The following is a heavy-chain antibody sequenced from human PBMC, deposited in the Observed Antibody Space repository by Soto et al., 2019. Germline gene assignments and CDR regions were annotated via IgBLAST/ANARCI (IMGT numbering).Heavy chain of an antibody. J-gene: IGHJ3*02. CDR2: ISYDGINK. CDR3: AKGLGWRVLGDAFDI. V-gene: IGHV3-30*18. CDR1: GIAFRSYG. Sequence: XGSLRLSCVASGIAFRSYGMHGVRQAPGKGLEWVAVISYDGINKYYGDSVKGRYTVSRDNSKNTLYLQMNSLRGEDTAVYYCAKGLGWRVLGDAFDIWGQGTMVTVSS. D-gene: IGHD3-16*01.